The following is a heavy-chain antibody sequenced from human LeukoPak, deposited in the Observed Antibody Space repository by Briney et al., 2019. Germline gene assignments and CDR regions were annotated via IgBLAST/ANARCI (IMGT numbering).Heavy chain of an antibody. D-gene: IGHD3-9*01. J-gene: IGHJ4*02. CDR2: IYSSGSS. V-gene: IGHV4-4*07. CDR1: GGSISSYG. Sequence: SETLSLTCTLSGGSISSYGWSWIRQPAGKGLEWIGRIYSSGSSNYNFALESRVTISVDKLKNQFSLKLSSVTAADTAVYYCARDSADILTGFFEQWGQGTLVTVSS. CDR3: ARDSADILTGFFEQ.